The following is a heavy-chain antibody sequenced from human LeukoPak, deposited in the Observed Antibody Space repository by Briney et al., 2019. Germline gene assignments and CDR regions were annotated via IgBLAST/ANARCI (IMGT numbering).Heavy chain of an antibody. CDR1: GFTFSSYN. D-gene: IGHD6-19*01. J-gene: IGHJ4*02. V-gene: IGHV3-21*01. Sequence: GGSLRLSCAASGFTFSSYNMNWVRQAPGKGLEWISSISSSSSSIYYADSVKGRFTISRDNAKNSLYLQMNSLRVEDTAVYYCARAPTFSGWFDYWGQGTLVTVSS. CDR2: ISSSSSSI. CDR3: ARAPTFSGWFDY.